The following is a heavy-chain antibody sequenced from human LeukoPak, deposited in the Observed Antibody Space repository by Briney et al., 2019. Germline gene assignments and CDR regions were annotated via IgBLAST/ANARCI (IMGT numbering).Heavy chain of an antibody. CDR3: ARGSSLTAAGTKSNWFDP. D-gene: IGHD6-13*01. J-gene: IGHJ5*02. Sequence: SETLSLTCAVYGGSFSGYYWSWIRQPPGKGLEWIGEINQSGSINNNPSLKSRVTISVDTSKNQFSLKLSSVTAPDTAVYYCARGSSLTAAGTKSNWFDPWGQGTLVTVSS. CDR2: INQSGSI. V-gene: IGHV4-34*01. CDR1: GGSFSGYY.